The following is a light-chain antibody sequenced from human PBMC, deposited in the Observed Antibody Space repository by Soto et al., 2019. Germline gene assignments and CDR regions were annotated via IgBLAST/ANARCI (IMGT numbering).Light chain of an antibody. CDR1: QGVTNW. CDR2: AAS. J-gene: IGKJ2*01. Sequence: DIQRTKSNYTLSASVGDRVTITCRASQGVTNWLAWYQQKPGKAPKLLIYAASSLQSGVPSRFSGSGSGTDFSLSIDSLQPEDIATYYCQQYEHPPYTFGHVANVDIK. CDR3: QQYEHPPYT. V-gene: IGKV1D-16*01.